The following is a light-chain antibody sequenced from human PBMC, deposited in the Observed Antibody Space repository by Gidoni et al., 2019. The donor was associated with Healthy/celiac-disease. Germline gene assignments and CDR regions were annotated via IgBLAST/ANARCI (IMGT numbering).Light chain of an antibody. J-gene: IGKJ4*01. V-gene: IGKV4-1*01. CDR2: WAS. CDR3: QQYYSTLALT. Sequence: DIVMTQSPDSLAVSLGERATINCKSSQSGLYSSNNKNDLAWYQQKPGQPPKLLIYWASTRESGVPDRFSGSGSGTDFTLTISSLQAEDVAVYYCQQYYSTLALTFGGGTKVEIK. CDR1: QSGLYSSNNKND.